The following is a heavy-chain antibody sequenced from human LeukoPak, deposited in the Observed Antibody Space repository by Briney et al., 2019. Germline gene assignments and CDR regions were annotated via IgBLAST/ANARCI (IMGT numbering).Heavy chain of an antibody. CDR3: ARGGANTGSY. J-gene: IGHJ4*02. D-gene: IGHD4/OR15-4a*01. CDR2: INSAGSST. CDR1: GFTFSKYW. Sequence: GGSLRLSCAASGFTFSKYWMHWVRQAPGKGLVWVSRINSAGSSTRYADSVKGRFTISRDNAKNSLYLQMNSLRAEDTAVYYCARGGANTGSYWGQGTLVTVSS. V-gene: IGHV3-74*01.